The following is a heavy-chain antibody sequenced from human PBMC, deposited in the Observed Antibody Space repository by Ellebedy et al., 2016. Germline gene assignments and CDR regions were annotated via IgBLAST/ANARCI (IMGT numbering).Heavy chain of an antibody. J-gene: IGHJ4*02. CDR2: ISSDGSII. V-gene: IGHV3-74*01. CDR3: ARVGSSGQSLYFDY. CDR1: GFTFSIYW. Sequence: GGSLRLXCAASGFTFSIYWMHWVRQAPGKGLVWVSRISSDGSIISYADSVKGRFTISRDNAKNTLYLQMNSLRAVDTAVYYCARVGSSGQSLYFDYWGQGTLVTVSS. D-gene: IGHD3-22*01.